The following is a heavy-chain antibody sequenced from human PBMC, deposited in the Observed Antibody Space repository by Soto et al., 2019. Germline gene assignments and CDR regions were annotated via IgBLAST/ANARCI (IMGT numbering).Heavy chain of an antibody. D-gene: IGHD3-3*01. CDR1: GFTFSSYA. J-gene: IGHJ5*02. CDR2: ISGGGST. V-gene: IGHV3-23*01. Sequence: PGGSLRLSCAASGFTFSSYAMSWVRQAPGKGLEWVSAISGGGSTYYADSVKGRFTISRDNSKNTLYLQMNSLRAEDTAVYYCAKEYRVLRFLEWLPTFDPWGQGTLVPVAS. CDR3: AKEYRVLRFLEWLPTFDP.